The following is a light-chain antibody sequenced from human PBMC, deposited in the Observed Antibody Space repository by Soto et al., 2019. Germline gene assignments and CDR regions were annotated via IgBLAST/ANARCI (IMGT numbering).Light chain of an antibody. V-gene: IGKV3D-20*02. CDR3: QQRSNWPLIT. CDR2: GAS. CDR1: QSVSSSY. Sequence: EIVLTQSRGTLSLSPGERATLSCRASQSVSSSYLAWYQQKPGQAPRLLIYGASSRATGIPDRFSGSGSGTDFTLTISSLEPEDFAVYYCQQRSNWPLITFGQGTRLEIK. J-gene: IGKJ5*01.